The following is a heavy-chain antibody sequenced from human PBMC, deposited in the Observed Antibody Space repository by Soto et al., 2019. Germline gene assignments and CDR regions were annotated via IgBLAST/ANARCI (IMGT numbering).Heavy chain of an antibody. Sequence: ESGGGLIQPGGSLRLSCAASGFNFIRKYMIWVRQAPGKGLEWVSILYSGGTTYYADSVKGRFTISRDTSENTLYLQMNSLRAEDTAVYYSARGLYDSGSFYFDFWGQGTLVTVSS. CDR1: GFNFIRKY. J-gene: IGHJ4*02. CDR2: LYSGGTT. CDR3: ARGLYDSGSFYFDF. D-gene: IGHD3-10*01. V-gene: IGHV3-53*01.